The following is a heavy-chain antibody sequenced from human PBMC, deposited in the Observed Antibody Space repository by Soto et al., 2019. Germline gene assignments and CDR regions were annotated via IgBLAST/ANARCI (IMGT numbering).Heavy chain of an antibody. D-gene: IGHD1-7*01. J-gene: IGHJ4*02. CDR3: GRGEVDRYNWNYGIDY. V-gene: IGHV4-59*01. CDR1: GGSISSYY. Sequence: LSLTCTVSGGSISSYYWSWIRQPPGKGLEWIGYIYYSGNTNYNPSLKSRVTISVDTSKNQFSLKLSSVTAADTAVYYCGRGEVDRYNWNYGIDYWGQGTLVTVSS. CDR2: IYYSGNT.